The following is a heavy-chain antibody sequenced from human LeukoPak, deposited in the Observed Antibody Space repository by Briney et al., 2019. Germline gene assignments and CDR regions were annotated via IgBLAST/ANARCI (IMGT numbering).Heavy chain of an antibody. Sequence: GESLKISCKSSGYSLTSYWIAWVREMPGKGLEWMGVIYPSDSDTRYSPSFQGQVTFSADKSITTAYLQWSSLKASDTAMYYCARLAYYESSGSPLDYWGQGTLVTVPS. CDR3: ARLAYYESSGSPLDY. V-gene: IGHV5-51*01. CDR1: GYSLTSYW. J-gene: IGHJ4*02. D-gene: IGHD3-22*01. CDR2: IYPSDSDT.